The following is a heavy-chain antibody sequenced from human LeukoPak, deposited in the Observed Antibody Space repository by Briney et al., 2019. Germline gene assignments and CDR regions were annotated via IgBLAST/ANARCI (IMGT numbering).Heavy chain of an antibody. V-gene: IGHV1-2*02. CDR3: ARDWAMSGYARPVRFDP. D-gene: IGHD5-12*01. CDR1: GYTFTGYY. Sequence: GASVKVSCKASGYTFTGYYMHWVRQAPGQGLEWMGWINPNSGGTNYAQKFQGRVTMTRDTSISTAYMELSRLRSDDTAVYYCARDWAMSGYARPVRFDPWGQGTLVTVSS. J-gene: IGHJ5*02. CDR2: INPNSGGT.